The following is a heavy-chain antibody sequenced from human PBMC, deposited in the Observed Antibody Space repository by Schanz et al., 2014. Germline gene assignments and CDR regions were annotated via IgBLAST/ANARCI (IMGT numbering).Heavy chain of an antibody. CDR1: GFTFSTYT. J-gene: IGHJ3*02. V-gene: IGHV3-21*02. Sequence: DVQLVESGGGLVKPGGSLRLSCAASGFTFSTYTMNWVRQAPGKGLEWVSSISSSSTYIYYTDSLKGRFTISRDNAKTSLYLQMNSLRAVDTAMYYCARVLRGVLPATLGDAFDIWGQGTMVTISS. CDR2: ISSSSTYI. CDR3: ARVLRGVLPATLGDAFDI. D-gene: IGHD2-15*01.